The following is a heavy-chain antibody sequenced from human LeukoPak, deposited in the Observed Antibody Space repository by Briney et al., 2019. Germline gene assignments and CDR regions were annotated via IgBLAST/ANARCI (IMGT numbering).Heavy chain of an antibody. Sequence: RSGGSLRLSCAASGFTVSSNYMSWVRQAPGKGLEWVSVIYSGGSTYYADSVKGRFTISRDNSKNTLYLQMNSLRAEDTAVYYCAKGRGYSSGWYMGAFDIWGQGTMVTVSA. D-gene: IGHD6-19*01. V-gene: IGHV3-53*01. CDR2: IYSGGST. CDR3: AKGRGYSSGWYMGAFDI. CDR1: GFTVSSNY. J-gene: IGHJ3*02.